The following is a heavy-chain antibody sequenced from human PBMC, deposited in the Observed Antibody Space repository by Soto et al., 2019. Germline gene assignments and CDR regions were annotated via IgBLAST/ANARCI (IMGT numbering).Heavy chain of an antibody. J-gene: IGHJ4*02. Sequence: QLQLQESGSGLVKPSQTLSLTCAVSGGSISSGGYSWSWIRQPPGKGLEWIGYIYHSGSNYYNPSLMSRVTISVDRSKNQFSLKLSSVTAADTAVYYCAISSIFGVVIPDYWGQGTLVTVSS. CDR1: GGSISSGGYS. CDR3: AISSIFGVVIPDY. V-gene: IGHV4-30-2*01. D-gene: IGHD3-3*01. CDR2: IYHSGSN.